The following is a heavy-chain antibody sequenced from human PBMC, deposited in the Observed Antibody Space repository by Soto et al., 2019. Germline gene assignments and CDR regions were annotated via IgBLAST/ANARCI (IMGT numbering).Heavy chain of an antibody. J-gene: IGHJ4*02. CDR1: GVSVSSGSFY. D-gene: IGHD4-17*01. CDR3: ARGATVTQYDY. CDR2: ISYSGTT. V-gene: IGHV4-61*01. Sequence: SETLSLTCTVSGVSVSSGSFYWAWIRQPPGKGLEWIGFISYSGTTNYNPSLKSRVAISVDTSRSHISLKVSSLTAADTAVYYCARGATVTQYDYWGQGTLVTVSS.